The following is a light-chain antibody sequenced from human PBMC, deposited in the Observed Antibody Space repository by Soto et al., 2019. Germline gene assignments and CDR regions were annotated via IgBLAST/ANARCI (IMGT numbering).Light chain of an antibody. Sequence: QSVLTQPASVSGPPGQSITISCTGTSSDVGGYNHVSWYQQYPGKAPKLMIYDVSNRPSGVSNRFSGSKSGNTASLTISGLQAEDEADYYCSSYTSSVTYVFGTGTKLTVL. V-gene: IGLV2-14*01. J-gene: IGLJ1*01. CDR1: SSDVGGYNH. CDR3: SSYTSSVTYV. CDR2: DVS.